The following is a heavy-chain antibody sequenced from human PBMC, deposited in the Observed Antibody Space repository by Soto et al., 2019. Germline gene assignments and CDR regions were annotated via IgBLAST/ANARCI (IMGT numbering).Heavy chain of an antibody. CDR2: MSHSGTT. Sequence: QVQLQESGPGLVKPSETLSLTCTVSGGSISNYYWSWIRQPPGKGLEWIGYMSHSGTTNYNPSLTSRVLISVDTSNNQFSLKLTSVTAADTAMYYCARDAYYFNYWGQGTLVTVSS. CDR3: ARDAYYFNY. CDR1: GGSISNYY. J-gene: IGHJ4*02. V-gene: IGHV4-59*01.